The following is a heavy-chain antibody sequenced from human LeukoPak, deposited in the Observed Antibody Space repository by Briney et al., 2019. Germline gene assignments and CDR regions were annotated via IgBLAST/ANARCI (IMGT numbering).Heavy chain of an antibody. Sequence: GGSLRLSCAAYGFTFSSYAMSWVRQAPGKGMEWVSVISDSGGNTYYADSVKGRFTISRDNSKNTLYLQMNSLRAEDTAVYYCAKVMVRGAGDAFDIWGQGTMVTVSS. CDR2: ISDSGGNT. CDR1: GFTFSSYA. CDR3: AKVMVRGAGDAFDI. V-gene: IGHV3-23*01. D-gene: IGHD3-10*01. J-gene: IGHJ3*02.